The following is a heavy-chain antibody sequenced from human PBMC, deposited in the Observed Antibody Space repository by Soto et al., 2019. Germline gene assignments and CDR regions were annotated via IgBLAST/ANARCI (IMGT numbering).Heavy chain of an antibody. CDR3: ASLRSGLLDY. CDR2: IYYSGST. D-gene: IGHD6-19*01. J-gene: IGHJ4*02. CDR1: GGSISSYY. Sequence: PSETLSLTCTVSGGSISSYYWSWIRQPPGKGLEWIGYIYYSGSTNYNPSLKSRVTISVDTSKNQFSLKLSSVTAADTAVYYCASLRSGLLDYWGQGTLVTVSS. V-gene: IGHV4-59*08.